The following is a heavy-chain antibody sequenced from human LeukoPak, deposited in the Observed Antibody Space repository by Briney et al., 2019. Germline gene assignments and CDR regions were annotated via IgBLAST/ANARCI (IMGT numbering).Heavy chain of an antibody. CDR3: AKAWYYYGSGEVHYMDV. CDR1: GFTFGSYG. D-gene: IGHD3-10*01. J-gene: IGHJ6*03. V-gene: IGHV3-30*18. Sequence: PGRSLRLSCAASGFTFGSYGMHWVRQAPGKGLEWVAVISYDGSNKYYADSVKGRFTISRDNSKNTLYLQMNSLRAEDTAVYYCAKAWYYYGSGEVHYMDVWGKGTTVTVSS. CDR2: ISYDGSNK.